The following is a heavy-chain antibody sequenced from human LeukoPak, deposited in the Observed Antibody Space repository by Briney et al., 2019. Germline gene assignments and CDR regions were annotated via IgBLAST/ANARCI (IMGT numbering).Heavy chain of an antibody. Sequence: ASVKVSCKASGYTFTEYYMHWVRQAPGQGLEWMGWINPNSGGENYAEKFQGRVTMTRDTSISTAYMELSRLRYDDTALYYCARGQSLNDYWGQGTLVTVSS. CDR2: INPNSGGE. V-gene: IGHV1-2*02. CDR3: ARGQSLNDY. J-gene: IGHJ4*02. CDR1: GYTFTEYY.